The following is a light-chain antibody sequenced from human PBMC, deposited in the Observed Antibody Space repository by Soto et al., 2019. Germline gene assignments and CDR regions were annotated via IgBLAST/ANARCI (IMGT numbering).Light chain of an antibody. J-gene: IGKJ1*01. CDR2: LAS. CDR3: QHSKEYPWT. CDR1: QHINNW. V-gene: IGKV1-5*03. Sequence: MKMTQSPSTLSASVGDRVIITSRPSQHINNWLAWYQQRPGEAPKLLIYLASHLESGVPSRFSGSGSGKEFTLTISSLQPEDSATYYCQHSKEYPWTFGQGTRVEIK.